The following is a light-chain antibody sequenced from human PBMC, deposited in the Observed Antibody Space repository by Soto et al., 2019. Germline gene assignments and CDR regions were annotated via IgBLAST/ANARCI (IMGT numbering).Light chain of an antibody. V-gene: IGLV2-11*01. CDR2: DVS. Sequence: QSVMTQPRSLSGSPGQSVTISCTGTISDVGRYDYGSWYQQHPGKAPKLIIYDVSELPSGVPDRFSGSKFGNTASLTISGLQAEDEADYSCCSFAGSYNYVFRTGTKV. CDR1: ISDVGRYDY. J-gene: IGLJ1*01. CDR3: CSFAGSYNYV.